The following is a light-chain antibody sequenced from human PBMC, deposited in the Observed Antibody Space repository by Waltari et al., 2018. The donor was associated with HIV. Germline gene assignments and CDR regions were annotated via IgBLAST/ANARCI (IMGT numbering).Light chain of an antibody. CDR3: AAWDDSLNGVV. CDR2: SNN. Sequence: QSVLPQPPSPSGTPGQRVTIPCSGSSSNLGSNTVNWYQQRPGPAPKLLIYSNNQRPSGVPDRFSGSKSGTSASLAISGLQSEDEADYYCAAWDDSLNGVVFGGGTKLTVL. J-gene: IGLJ2*01. V-gene: IGLV1-44*01. CDR1: SSNLGSNT.